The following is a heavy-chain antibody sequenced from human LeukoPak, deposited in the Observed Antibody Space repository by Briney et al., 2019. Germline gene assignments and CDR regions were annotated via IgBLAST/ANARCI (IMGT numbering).Heavy chain of an antibody. J-gene: IGHJ6*03. D-gene: IGHD3-10*01. CDR1: GFTFDDYG. CDR3: ARGDRTGYYYYYMDV. V-gene: IGHV3-20*01. CDR2: INWNGGST. Sequence: GGSLRLSCAVSGFTFDDYGMSWVRQAPGKGLEWVSGINWNGGSTGYADSVKGRFTISRDNAKNSLYLQMNSLRTEDTALYHCARGDRTGYYYYYMDVWGKGTTVTVSS.